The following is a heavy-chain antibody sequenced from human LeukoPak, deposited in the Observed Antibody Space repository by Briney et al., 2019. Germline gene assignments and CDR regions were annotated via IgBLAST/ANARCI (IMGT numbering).Heavy chain of an antibody. CDR2: LYTSGST. Sequence: SETLSLTCTVSGGSISGYYWSWIRQPAGKGLEWLGRLYTSGSTTYNPSLKSRATMSVDTSKNQFSLKLSSVTAADTALYYCAGDDGGNSKYFHSWGQGTLVTVSS. CDR1: GGSISGYY. D-gene: IGHD4-23*01. CDR3: AGDDGGNSKYFHS. V-gene: IGHV4-4*07. J-gene: IGHJ1*01.